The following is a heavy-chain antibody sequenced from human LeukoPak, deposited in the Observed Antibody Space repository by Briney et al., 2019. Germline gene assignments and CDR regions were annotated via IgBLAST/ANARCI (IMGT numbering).Heavy chain of an antibody. CDR1: GFTFSSYA. CDR2: ISGSGVTT. Sequence: GGSLRLSCVASGFTFSSYAMSWVRQAPGKGLEWVSAISGSGVTTHYAGSVKGRFSISRDNSKNTLYLQMNSPRAEDTALYYCAKKVVVGATSPYSDFQDWGQGTLVTVSS. CDR3: AKKVVVGATSPYSDFQD. V-gene: IGHV3-23*01. D-gene: IGHD1-26*01. J-gene: IGHJ1*01.